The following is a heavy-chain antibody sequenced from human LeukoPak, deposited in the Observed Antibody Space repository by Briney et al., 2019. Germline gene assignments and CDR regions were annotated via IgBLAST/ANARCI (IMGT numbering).Heavy chain of an antibody. V-gene: IGHV4-4*02. CDR3: ARSRFRAAGKGFDP. J-gene: IGHJ5*02. Sequence: PSETLSLTCAVSGGSISSSNWWSWVRQPPGKGLEWIGEIYHSGSTNYNPSLKSRVTISVDKSKNQFSLKLNSVTAADTAVYYCARSRFRAAGKGFDPWGQGTLVTVSS. CDR2: IYHSGST. CDR1: GGSISSSNW. D-gene: IGHD6-13*01.